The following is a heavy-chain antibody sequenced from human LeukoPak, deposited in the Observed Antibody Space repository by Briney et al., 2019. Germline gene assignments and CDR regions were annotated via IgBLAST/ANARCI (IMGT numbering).Heavy chain of an antibody. CDR3: ARLGKRAPITTFDY. V-gene: IGHV4-34*01. CDR2: INHSGST. D-gene: IGHD3-22*01. Sequence: SETLSLTCAVYGGSFSGYYWSWIRQPPGKGLEWIGEINHSGSTNYNLSLKSRVTISVDTSKNQFSLKLSSVTAADTAVYYCARLGKRAPITTFDYWGQGTLVTVSS. J-gene: IGHJ4*02. CDR1: GGSFSGYY.